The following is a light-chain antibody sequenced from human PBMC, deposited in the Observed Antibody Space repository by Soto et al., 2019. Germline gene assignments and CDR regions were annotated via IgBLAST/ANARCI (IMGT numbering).Light chain of an antibody. CDR1: QSVKSN. V-gene: IGKV3-15*01. CDR3: QQYDDWIT. Sequence: EIVMTQSPATLSASPGERVTLSCRASQSVKSNLAWYQQKPGQAPRLLTYGASTRATGIPARFSGSGSGTEFTLTISSLQSEDFAVYYCQQYDDWITFGQGTRLEIK. CDR2: GAS. J-gene: IGKJ5*01.